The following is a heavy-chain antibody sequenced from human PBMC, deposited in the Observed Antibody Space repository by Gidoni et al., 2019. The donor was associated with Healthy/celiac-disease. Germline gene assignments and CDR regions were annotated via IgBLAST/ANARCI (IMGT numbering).Heavy chain of an antibody. V-gene: IGHV3-43*01. Sequence: EVQLVESGGVVIQPGGSLRLSCAASGFTFDDYTMHWVRQAPGKGLEWVSLISWDGGSTYYADSVKGRFTISRDNSKNSRYLQMNSLRTEDTALYYCAKGSVATIIGDFDYWGQGTLVTVSS. CDR1: GFTFDDYT. D-gene: IGHD5-12*01. J-gene: IGHJ4*02. CDR3: AKGSVATIIGDFDY. CDR2: ISWDGGST.